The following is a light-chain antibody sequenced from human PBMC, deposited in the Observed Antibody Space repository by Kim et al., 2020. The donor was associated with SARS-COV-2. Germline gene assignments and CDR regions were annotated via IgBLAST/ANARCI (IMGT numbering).Light chain of an antibody. V-gene: IGKV1-33*01. CDR2: DAS. CDR1: HDISNH. Sequence: DIQMTQSPSSLSASTGDRVTITCQASHDISNHLNWYQQKPGKAPKLLIYDASKLETGVPSRFSGSGSGTDFTFTISSLQPEDFATYYCQQYGTDPSYTFGQRTKVDIK. CDR3: QQYGTDPSYT. J-gene: IGKJ2*01.